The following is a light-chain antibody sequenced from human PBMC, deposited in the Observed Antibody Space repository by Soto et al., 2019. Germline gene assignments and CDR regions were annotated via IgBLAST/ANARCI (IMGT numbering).Light chain of an antibody. Sequence: QSVLTQPRSVSGSPGQSVTISCTGTSSDIGDSNYVSWYQQHPGKAPKLLIYDVTRRPSGVPDRFSGSKSGNTASLTISGLQAEGEADYFCCSYAGSYTLVFGGGTKVTVL. CDR2: DVT. J-gene: IGLJ2*01. CDR3: CSYAGSYTLV. V-gene: IGLV2-11*01. CDR1: SSDIGDSNY.